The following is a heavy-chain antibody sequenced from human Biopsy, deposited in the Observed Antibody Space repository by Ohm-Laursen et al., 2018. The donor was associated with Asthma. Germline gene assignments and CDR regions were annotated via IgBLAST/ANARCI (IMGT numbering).Heavy chain of an antibody. V-gene: IGHV2-5*02. D-gene: IGHD6-19*01. CDR1: GFSLTSSGVG. Sequence: TQTLTLTCSFSGFSLTSSGVGVGWIRQPPGKALEWLAVIYWDDDKRYSPSLKNRLTITKDTSKNQVLLTMTNMDPVDTATYYCAHTRAGSLLCSAFDIWGQGTRVAVSS. J-gene: IGHJ3*02. CDR2: IYWDDDK. CDR3: AHTRAGSLLCSAFDI.